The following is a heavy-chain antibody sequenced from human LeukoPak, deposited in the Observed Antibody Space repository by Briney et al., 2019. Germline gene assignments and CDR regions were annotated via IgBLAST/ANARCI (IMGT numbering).Heavy chain of an antibody. CDR3: AKDLSRYRLFDY. CDR1: GFTFSSYG. Sequence: PGGSLRLSCAASGFTFSSYGMHWVRQAPGKGLEWVAFIRYDGSNKYYADSVKGRFTISRDNSKNTLYLQMNSLRAEDTAVYYCAKDLSRYRLFDYWGQGTLVTVSS. J-gene: IGHJ4*02. V-gene: IGHV3-30*02. D-gene: IGHD1-14*01. CDR2: IRYDGSNK.